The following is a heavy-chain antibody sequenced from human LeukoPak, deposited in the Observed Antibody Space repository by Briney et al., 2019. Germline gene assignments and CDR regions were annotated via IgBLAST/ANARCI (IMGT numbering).Heavy chain of an antibody. CDR3: ARLLSPASSHS. Sequence: GGSLRLSCAASGFAFSSYWMHWVRHAPGKGLVWVSRINSDGYSTNSADSVKGRFTITRDNTKNTLYLQMNNLRAEDTAMYYCARLLSPASSHSWGQGTLVTLSS. J-gene: IGHJ4*02. V-gene: IGHV3-74*01. D-gene: IGHD3-10*01. CDR2: INSDGYST. CDR1: GFAFSSYW.